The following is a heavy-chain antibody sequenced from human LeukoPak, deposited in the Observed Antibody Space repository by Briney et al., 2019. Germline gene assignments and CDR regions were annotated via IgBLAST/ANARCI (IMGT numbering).Heavy chain of an antibody. CDR3: ARVNMVRGVIIKDY. CDR2: ISAYNGNT. D-gene: IGHD3-10*01. CDR1: GYTVTSYG. Sequence: ASVKVSCKASGYTVTSYGISWVRQAPGQALEWMGWISAYNGNTNYAQKLQGRVTMTTDTFTSTAYMELRSLRSDDTAVYYCARVNMVRGVIIKDYWGQGTLVTVSS. J-gene: IGHJ4*02. V-gene: IGHV1-18*01.